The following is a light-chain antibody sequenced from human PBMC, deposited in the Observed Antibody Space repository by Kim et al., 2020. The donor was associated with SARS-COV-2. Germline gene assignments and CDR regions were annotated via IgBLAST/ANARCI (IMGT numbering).Light chain of an antibody. V-gene: IGLV1-40*01. CDR2: GYS. Sequence: QRVTISCTGSSANIGAGYEVHWYQQLPETAPKLLIYGYSNRPSGVTDRFSGSKSGTSASLAITGLQAEDEADYYCQSYDSSLSGYVFGTGTKVTVL. J-gene: IGLJ1*01. CDR3: QSYDSSLSGYV. CDR1: SANIGAGYE.